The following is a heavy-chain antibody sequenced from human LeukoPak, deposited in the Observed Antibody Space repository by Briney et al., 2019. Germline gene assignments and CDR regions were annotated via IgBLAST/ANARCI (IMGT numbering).Heavy chain of an antibody. CDR1: GYTFTGYY. CDR2: INPNSGDT. CDR3: ATVGEMATKLGYYFDY. J-gene: IGHJ4*02. Sequence: GASVKVSCKASGYTFTGYYMHWVRQAPGQGFEWMGWINPNSGDTNSAQKFQGRVTMTRDTSISTAYMELSRLRSDDTAVYYCATVGEMATKLGYYFDYWGQGTLVTVSS. D-gene: IGHD5-24*01. V-gene: IGHV1-2*02.